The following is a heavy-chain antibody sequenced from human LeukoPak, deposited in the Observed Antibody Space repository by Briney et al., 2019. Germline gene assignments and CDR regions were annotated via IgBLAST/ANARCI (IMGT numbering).Heavy chain of an antibody. CDR1: GFTFSTYA. CDR3: AKDLPTVNTWIYFDY. Sequence: GGSLRLSCAASGFTFSTYALSWVRQAPGKGLEWVSSISGNGGSAYYTDSVKGRFTISKDNSKNTLYLQMNSLRAEDTAVYYCAKDLPTVNTWIYFDYWGQGTLVTVSS. D-gene: IGHD4-17*01. V-gene: IGHV3-23*01. CDR2: ISGNGGSA. J-gene: IGHJ4*02.